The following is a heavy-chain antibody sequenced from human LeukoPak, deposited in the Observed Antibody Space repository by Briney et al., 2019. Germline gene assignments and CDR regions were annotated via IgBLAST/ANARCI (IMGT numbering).Heavy chain of an antibody. D-gene: IGHD3-10*01. CDR3: ATAAGADFFDY. V-gene: IGHV3-23*01. J-gene: IGHJ4*02. CDR1: GFSFRSYA. CDR2: IGGSGGTT. Sequence: PGGSLRLSCAASGFSFRSYAMSWVRQAPGMGLEWVSAIGGSGGTTDYADSVKGRFTISRDNSKNTLYLQMNSLRAEDTAVYYCATAAGADFFDYWGQGTLVTVSS.